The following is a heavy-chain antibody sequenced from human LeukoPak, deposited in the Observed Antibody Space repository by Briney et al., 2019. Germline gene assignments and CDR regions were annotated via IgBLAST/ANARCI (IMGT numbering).Heavy chain of an antibody. CDR1: GFTFSSYS. CDR3: ARPPLGYCSSTSCLENWSDP. CDR2: ISSSSSYI. Sequence: GGSLRLSCAASGFTFSSYSMNWVRQAPGKGLEWVSSISSSSSYIYYADSVKGRFTISRDNAKNSLYLQMNSLRAEDTAVYYCARPPLGYCSSTSCLENWSDPWGQGTLVTVSS. V-gene: IGHV3-21*01. D-gene: IGHD2-2*01. J-gene: IGHJ5*02.